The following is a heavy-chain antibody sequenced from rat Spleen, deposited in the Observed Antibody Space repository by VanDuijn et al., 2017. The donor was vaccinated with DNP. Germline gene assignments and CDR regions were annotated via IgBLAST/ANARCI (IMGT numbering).Heavy chain of an antibody. CDR1: GFTFSDYY. D-gene: IGHD1-4*01. CDR3: ARHVLPLRVWDY. CDR2: ISYDGAST. J-gene: IGHJ2*01. V-gene: IGHV5-22*01. Sequence: EVQLVESGGDLVQPGRSLKLSCAASGFTFSDYYMAWVRQAPTKGLEWVAYISYDGASTYYGDSVKGRFTISRDIANNTLYLQMNSLRSEDMATYYCARHVLPLRVWDYWGQGVMVTVSS.